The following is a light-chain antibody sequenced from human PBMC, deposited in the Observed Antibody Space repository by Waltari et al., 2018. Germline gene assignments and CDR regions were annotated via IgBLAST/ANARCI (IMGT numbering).Light chain of an antibody. Sequence: QSVLTQPPSVSAAPGQKVTISCSGSSSNIGDNSVSWYQQFPGKAPKLLIYGKDKRPSGIPDRFTGSKAGTSATLDITGLQTGDEADYYCVTWHSSVSAGRVFGGGTKLTVL. CDR1: SSNIGDNS. J-gene: IGLJ3*02. CDR3: VTWHSSVSAGRV. V-gene: IGLV1-51*01. CDR2: GKD.